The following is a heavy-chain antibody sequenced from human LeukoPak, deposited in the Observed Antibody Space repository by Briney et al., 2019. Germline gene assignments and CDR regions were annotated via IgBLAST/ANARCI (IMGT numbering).Heavy chain of an antibody. CDR3: ARHINLRGYYYYYMDV. Sequence: GGSLRLSCAASGFTFTTYWMHWVRQVPGKGLVWVARIKGDGSSTRHADSMKGRFTISRDNAKNTLYLQMNSLRDEDTAVYYCARHINLRGYYYYYMDVWGKGTTVTVSS. CDR2: IKGDGSST. D-gene: IGHD2-21*01. J-gene: IGHJ6*03. V-gene: IGHV3-74*01. CDR1: GFTFTTYW.